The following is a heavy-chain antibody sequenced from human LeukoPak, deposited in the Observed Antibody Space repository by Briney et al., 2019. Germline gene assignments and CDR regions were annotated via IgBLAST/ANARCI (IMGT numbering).Heavy chain of an antibody. D-gene: IGHD3-22*01. Sequence: PSGTLSLTCAVSGGSISSSNWWSWVRQPPGKGLEWIGSIYYSGSTYYNPSLKSRVTISVDTSKNQFSLKLSSVTAADTAVYYCAREKIGYYDGSGRGWFDPWGQGTLVTVSS. J-gene: IGHJ5*02. V-gene: IGHV4-4*02. CDR2: IYYSGST. CDR1: GGSISSSNW. CDR3: AREKIGYYDGSGRGWFDP.